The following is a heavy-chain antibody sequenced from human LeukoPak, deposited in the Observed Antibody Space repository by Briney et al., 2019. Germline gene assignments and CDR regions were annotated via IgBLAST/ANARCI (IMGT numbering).Heavy chain of an antibody. CDR1: VFTFNKAW. J-gene: IGHJ3*02. Sequence: PGGALRLSCIASVFTFNKAWMSWVRQAPGKGLEWVGRIKSKSDGGTTDYAAPVKGRFTISRDDSKNTLYLQMNSLKTEDTAVYYCIRLWFGEFIWGQGTMVSVSS. D-gene: IGHD3-10*01. V-gene: IGHV3-15*01. CDR3: IRLWFGEFI. CDR2: IKSKSDGGTT.